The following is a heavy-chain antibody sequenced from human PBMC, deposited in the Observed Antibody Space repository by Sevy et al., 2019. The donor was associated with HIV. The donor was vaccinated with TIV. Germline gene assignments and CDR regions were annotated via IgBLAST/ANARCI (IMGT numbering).Heavy chain of an antibody. CDR1: GGSYSGYY. D-gene: IGHD3-16*02. CDR3: ARGRYDKYVWGSYRPTYFDY. CDR2: ITHSENT. J-gene: IGHJ4*02. V-gene: IGHV4-34*01. Sequence: SETLSLTCAVYGGSYSGYYWTFFRQPPGKRLEWIGEITHSENTNSNPSLKSRVTISVDTSKNQFSLKLTSVTAADTAVYFCARGRYDKYVWGSYRPTYFDYWGQGSLVTVSS.